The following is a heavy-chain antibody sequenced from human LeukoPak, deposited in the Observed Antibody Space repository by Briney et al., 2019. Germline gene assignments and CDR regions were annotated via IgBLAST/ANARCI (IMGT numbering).Heavy chain of an antibody. CDR1: GFTFSSYW. CDR2: INSDGSST. J-gene: IGHJ6*02. D-gene: IGHD6-19*01. V-gene: IGHV3-74*01. CDR3: ARDSAPHSGGWSLPWYYYYGMDV. Sequence: PGGSLRLSCAASGFTFSSYWMHWVRQAPGEGLVWVSRINSDGSSTSYADSVKGRFTISRDNAKNTLYLQMNSLRAEDTAVYYCARDSAPHSGGWSLPWYYYYGMDVWGQGTTVTVSS.